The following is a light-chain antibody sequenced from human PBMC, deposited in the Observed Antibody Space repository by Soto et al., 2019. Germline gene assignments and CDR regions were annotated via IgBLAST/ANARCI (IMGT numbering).Light chain of an antibody. J-gene: IGLJ2*01. CDR1: NIDVGGYNY. Sequence: QSGLTQPASVSGSPGQSITISCTGTNIDVGGYNYVSWYQQHPGKAPKLMIYEVTYRPSGVSNRFSGSKSGNTASLTISGLQAEDEADYYCCSYAGSHTFVVFGGGTKLTVL. CDR2: EVT. V-gene: IGLV2-14*01. CDR3: CSYAGSHTFVV.